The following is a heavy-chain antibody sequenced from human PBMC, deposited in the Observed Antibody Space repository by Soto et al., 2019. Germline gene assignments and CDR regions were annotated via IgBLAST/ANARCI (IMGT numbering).Heavy chain of an antibody. CDR1: GYTFTSYY. D-gene: IGHD4-17*01. Sequence: QVQLVQSGAEVKKPGASVKVSCKASGYTFTSYYMHWVRQAPGQGLEWMGIINPSGGSTSYAQKFQGRATMTRDTSTSTVYMELSSLRSEDTAVYYCARDRLNGDENWYFDLWGRGTLVTVSS. CDR3: ARDRLNGDENWYFDL. J-gene: IGHJ2*01. V-gene: IGHV1-46*01. CDR2: INPSGGST.